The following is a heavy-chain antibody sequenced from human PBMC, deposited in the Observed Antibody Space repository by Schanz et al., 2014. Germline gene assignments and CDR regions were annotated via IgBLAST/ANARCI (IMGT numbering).Heavy chain of an antibody. J-gene: IGHJ4*02. D-gene: IGHD6-13*01. CDR1: GFTFSSYA. CDR3: AKDLAAVGVFDY. CDR2: LTGSGTTT. Sequence: VQLVESGGGVVQPGRSLRLSCAASGFTFSSYAMHWVRQAPGKGLEWVSALTGSGTTTYYADSVKGRFTISRDNSRNTLDLQMNSLRAEDTAIYYCAKDLAAVGVFDYWGQGSLVTVSP. V-gene: IGHV3-23*04.